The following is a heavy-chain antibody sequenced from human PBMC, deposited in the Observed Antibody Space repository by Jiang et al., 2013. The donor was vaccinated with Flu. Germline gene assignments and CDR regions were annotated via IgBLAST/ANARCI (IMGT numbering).Heavy chain of an antibody. CDR2: INHSGST. Sequence: LLKPSETLSLTCAVYGGPLSGYYWSWIRQPPGKGLEWIGEINHSGSTNYNPSLKSRVTISVDTPKNQFSLKPNSVTAADTAVYYCARIVLLWFGESGGGGWFDPWGPGTLVTVSS. J-gene: IGHJ5*02. V-gene: IGHV4-34*01. D-gene: IGHD3-10*01. CDR3: ARIVLLWFGESGGGGWFDP. CDR1: GGPLSGYY.